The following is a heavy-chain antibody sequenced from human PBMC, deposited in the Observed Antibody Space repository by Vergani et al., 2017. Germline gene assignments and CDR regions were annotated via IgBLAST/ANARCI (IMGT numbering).Heavy chain of an antibody. Sequence: QVQLVQSGAEVKKPGASVKVSCKASGYTFTSYAMHWVRQAPGQRLEWMGWINAGNGNTKYSQEFQGRVTITRDTTASTAYMVLSSLRSEDTAVYYCARDRTTYSSGCPGYWGQGTLVTVSS. D-gene: IGHD6-19*01. CDR2: INAGNGNT. V-gene: IGHV1-3*01. CDR3: ARDRTTYSSGCPGY. J-gene: IGHJ4*02. CDR1: GYTFTSYA.